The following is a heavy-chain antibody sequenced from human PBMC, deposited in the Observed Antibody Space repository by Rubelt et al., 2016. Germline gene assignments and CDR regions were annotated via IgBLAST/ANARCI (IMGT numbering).Heavy chain of an antibody. V-gene: IGHV3-30*04. Sequence: AMHWVRQAPGKGLEWVAVISYDGSNKYYADSVKGRFTISRDNSKNTLYLQMNSLRAEDTAVYYCARAGGYSSGWYLGYFDYWGQGTLVTVSS. CDR1: A. CDR2: ISYDGSNK. J-gene: IGHJ4*02. CDR3: ARAGGYSSGWYLGYFDY. D-gene: IGHD6-19*01.